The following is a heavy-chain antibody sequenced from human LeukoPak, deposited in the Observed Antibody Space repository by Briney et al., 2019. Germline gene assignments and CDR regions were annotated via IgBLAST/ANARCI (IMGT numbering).Heavy chain of an antibody. CDR1: GGSINNADYY. CDR2: IYYNGNA. CDR3: ARDRYGKGYKLDY. Sequence: SETLSLTCTVSGGSINNADYYWTRIRQPPGKDLEWMGHIYYNGNAYYDPSLKSRLNISVDTSRNQFSLRLRSVTAADTAVYYCARDRYGKGYKLDYWGQGTLVSVST. V-gene: IGHV4-30-4*01. J-gene: IGHJ4*02. D-gene: IGHD5-24*01.